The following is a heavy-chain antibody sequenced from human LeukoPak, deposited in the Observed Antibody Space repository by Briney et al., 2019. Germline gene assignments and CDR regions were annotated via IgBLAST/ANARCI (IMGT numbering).Heavy chain of an antibody. D-gene: IGHD3-22*01. CDR1: GYTFTSYY. V-gene: IGHV1-46*01. CDR3: ARGSFRYDSSGYYGY. Sequence: ASVKVSCKASGYTFTSYYMHWVRQAPGQGLEWMGIINPSGGSTSYAQKFQGRVTMTRDTSTSTVYMELSSLRSEDTAVYYCARGSFRYDSSGYYGYWGQGTLVTVPS. J-gene: IGHJ4*02. CDR2: INPSGGST.